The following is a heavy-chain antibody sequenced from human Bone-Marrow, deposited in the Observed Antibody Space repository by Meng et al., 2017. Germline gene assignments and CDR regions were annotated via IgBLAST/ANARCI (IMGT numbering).Heavy chain of an antibody. J-gene: IGHJ4*02. CDR1: GFTFNSYE. D-gene: IGHD3-10*01. Sequence: GESLKISCAASGFTFNSYEMDWVRQAPGKGLEWVSCISSSGSTIYYADSVKGRFTISRDNAKNSLYLQMNSLRAEDTAVYYCARRTYDSGSYPFDYWGQRTLVTVSS. CDR2: ISSSGSTI. V-gene: IGHV3-48*03. CDR3: ARRTYDSGSYPFDY.